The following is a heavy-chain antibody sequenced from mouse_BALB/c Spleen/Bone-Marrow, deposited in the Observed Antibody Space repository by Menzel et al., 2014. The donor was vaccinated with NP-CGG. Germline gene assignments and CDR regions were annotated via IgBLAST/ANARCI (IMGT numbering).Heavy chain of an antibody. CDR3: ARDDYAC. J-gene: IGHJ3*01. CDR2: IYPSTGYT. V-gene: IGHV1-7*01. CDR1: GYTFTSYW. Sequence: VKLVESGAELAKPGASVKMSCKASGYTFTSYWMHWVKQRPGQGLEWIGYIYPSTGYTEYNQKFKDKVTLTADKSSSTAYMQLSRLTAEDCAVYYCARDDYACWGQGTLVTVSA. D-gene: IGHD2-4*01.